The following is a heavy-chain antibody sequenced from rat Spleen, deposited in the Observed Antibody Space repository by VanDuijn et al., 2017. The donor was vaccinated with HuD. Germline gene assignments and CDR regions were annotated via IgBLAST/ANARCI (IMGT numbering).Heavy chain of an antibody. CDR1: GFTFKNYV. J-gene: IGHJ2*01. CDR2: ISPSGGST. V-gene: IGHV5S23*01. Sequence: EVQLVESGGGLVQSGRSLKLSCAASGFTFKNYVMAWVRQSPTKGLEWVASISPSGGSTYYRDSVKGRFTVSRDNAKSTLYLQMDSLRSEDTATYYCARHPDYSNYFDYWGQGVMVTVSS. D-gene: IGHD1-1*01. CDR3: ARHPDYSNYFDY.